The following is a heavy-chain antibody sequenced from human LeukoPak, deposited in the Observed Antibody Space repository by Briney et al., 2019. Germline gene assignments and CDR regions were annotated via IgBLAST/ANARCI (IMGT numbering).Heavy chain of an antibody. CDR3: ARGPHSGWYPDY. CDR1: GVSISSYY. V-gene: IGHV4-59*01. CDR2: IYYSGST. Sequence: SETLSLTCTVSGVSISSYYWSWIRQPPGKGLEWIGYIYYSGSTNYNPSLKSRVTISVDTSKNQFSLKLSSVTAADTAVYYCARGPHSGWYPDYWGQGTLVTVSS. D-gene: IGHD6-19*01. J-gene: IGHJ4*02.